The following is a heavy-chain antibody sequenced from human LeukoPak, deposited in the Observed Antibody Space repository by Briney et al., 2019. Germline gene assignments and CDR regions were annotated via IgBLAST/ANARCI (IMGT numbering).Heavy chain of an antibody. J-gene: IGHJ5*02. CDR2: IYTSGST. CDR3: ARAVGSSESNWFDP. CDR1: GGSISSGSYY. Sequence: SQTLSLTRTVSGGSISSGSYYWSWIRQPAGKGLEWIGRIYTSGSTHYNPSLKSRVTISVDTSKNQFSLNLNSVTAADTAAYYCARAVGSSESNWFDPWGQGTLATVSS. V-gene: IGHV4-61*02. D-gene: IGHD6-19*01.